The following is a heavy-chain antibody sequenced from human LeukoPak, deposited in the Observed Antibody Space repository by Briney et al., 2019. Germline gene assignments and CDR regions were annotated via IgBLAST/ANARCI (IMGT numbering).Heavy chain of an antibody. V-gene: IGHV3-23*01. CDR2: ISGSGGST. D-gene: IGHD3-10*01. Sequence: PGGSLRLSCAASGFTFSSYAMSWVRQAPGKGLEWVSAISGSGGSTYYADSVKGRFIISRDNSKNTLYLQMNSLRAEDTAVYYCAKTEISTHYYGSGSYPDYWGQGTLVTVSS. CDR3: AKTEISTHYYGSGSYPDY. J-gene: IGHJ4*02. CDR1: GFTFSSYA.